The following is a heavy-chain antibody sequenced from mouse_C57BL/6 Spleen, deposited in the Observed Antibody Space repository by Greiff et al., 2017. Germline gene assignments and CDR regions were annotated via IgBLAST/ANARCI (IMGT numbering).Heavy chain of an antibody. Sequence: EVKLVESEGGLVQPGSSMKLSCTASGFTFSDYYMAWVRQVPEKGLEWVANINYDGSSTYYLDSLKSRFIISRDNAKNILYLQMSSLKSEDTATYYCARVPHLGYAMDYWGQGTSVTVSS. CDR3: ARVPHLGYAMDY. V-gene: IGHV5-16*01. J-gene: IGHJ4*01. CDR1: GFTFSDYY. CDR2: INYDGSST.